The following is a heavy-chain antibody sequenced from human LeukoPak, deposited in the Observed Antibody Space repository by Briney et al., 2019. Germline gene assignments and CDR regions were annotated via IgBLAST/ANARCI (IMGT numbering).Heavy chain of an antibody. CDR1: GYTFTSYG. CDR2: ISAYNGNT. CDR3: ARDSPEFGGGYDEQWFDP. V-gene: IGHV1-18*01. J-gene: IGHJ5*02. D-gene: IGHD5-12*01. Sequence: GASVKVSCKASGYTFTSYGISWVRQAPGQGLEWMGWISAYNGNTNYAQKLQGRVTMTTDTSTSTAYMELRSLRSDDTAVYYCARDSPEFGGGYDEQWFDPWGQGTLVTVSS.